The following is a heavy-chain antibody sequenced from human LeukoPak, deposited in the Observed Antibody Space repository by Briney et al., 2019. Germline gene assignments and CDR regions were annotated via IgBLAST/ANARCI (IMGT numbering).Heavy chain of an antibody. CDR1: GYTFTSYG. Sequence: ASVKVSCKASGYTFTSYGISWVRQAPGQGLEWVGWISAYNGNTNYAQKLQGRVTMTTDTSTSTAYMELRSLRSDDTAVYYCARDHIRTIFGVVINDDCYYYGMDVWGQGTTVTVSS. CDR3: ARDHIRTIFGVVINDDCYYYGMDV. D-gene: IGHD3-3*01. CDR2: ISAYNGNT. J-gene: IGHJ6*02. V-gene: IGHV1-18*01.